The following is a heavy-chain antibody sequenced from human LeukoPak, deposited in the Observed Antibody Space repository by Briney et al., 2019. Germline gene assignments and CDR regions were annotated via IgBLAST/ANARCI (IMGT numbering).Heavy chain of an antibody. D-gene: IGHD3-10*01. CDR1: GFTFSSYS. J-gene: IGHJ4*02. CDR2: ISSSSIYI. V-gene: IGHV3-21*01. Sequence: WGSLSLSCAASGFTFSSYSLNWVRQAPGKGLEWVSSISSSSIYIYYADSLKGRFTISRDNAKKSLYLEMNSLRAEDTAVYYCARGRIRELLLPLRQKPEYYFDYWGQGTLLTPSS. CDR3: ARGRIRELLLPLRQKPEYYFDY.